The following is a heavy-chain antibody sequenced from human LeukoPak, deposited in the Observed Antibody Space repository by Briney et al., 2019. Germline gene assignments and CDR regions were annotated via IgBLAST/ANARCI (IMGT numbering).Heavy chain of an antibody. CDR3: TTELLWFGELSDYFDY. CDR1: GFTFSSYA. J-gene: IGHJ4*02. V-gene: IGHV3-15*01. D-gene: IGHD3-10*01. CDR2: IRSKTDGGTT. Sequence: GGSLRLSCAASGFTFSSYAMHWVRQAPGKGLEWVGRIRSKTDGGTTDYAAPVKGRFTISGDDSKNTLYLQMNSLKTEDTAVYYCTTELLWFGELSDYFDYWGQGTLVTVSS.